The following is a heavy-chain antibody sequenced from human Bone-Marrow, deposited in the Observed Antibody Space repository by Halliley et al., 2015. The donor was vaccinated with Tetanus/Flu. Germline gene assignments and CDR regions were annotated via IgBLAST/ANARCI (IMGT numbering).Heavy chain of an antibody. J-gene: IGHJ4*02. CDR2: ISGNAINT. Sequence: ISGNAINTYYADPVRGRFPISRDKFKNTLSLQVDSRRAEDTATFYCARAPTVGPSWKIFEYWGQGTLVTVSS. D-gene: IGHD1-26*01. CDR3: ARAPTVGPSWKIFEY. V-gene: IGHV3-23*01.